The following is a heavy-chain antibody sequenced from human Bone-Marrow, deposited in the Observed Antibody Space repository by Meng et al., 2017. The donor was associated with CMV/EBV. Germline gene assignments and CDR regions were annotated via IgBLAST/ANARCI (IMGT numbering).Heavy chain of an antibody. J-gene: IGHJ6*02. Sequence: GESLRLSCAASGFTFSSYWMHWVRQAPGKGLEWVSGIRSSGDDTHYAVSVKGRFTISRDNSKSTLYLQMSSLRAEDTAIYYCAKVEQLPIYYYYDMDVWGQGTTVTVSS. CDR2: IRSSGDDT. CDR1: GFTFSSYW. CDR3: AKVEQLPIYYYYDMDV. V-gene: IGHV3-23*01. D-gene: IGHD6-19*01.